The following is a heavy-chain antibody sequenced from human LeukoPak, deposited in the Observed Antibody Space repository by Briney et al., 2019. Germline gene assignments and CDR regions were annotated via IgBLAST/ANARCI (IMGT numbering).Heavy chain of an antibody. CDR3: AREWEFAAAGTNWFDP. CDR2: IYYSGST. J-gene: IGHJ5*02. Sequence: SETLSLTCTVSVGSISSSSYYWGWFRQPPGKGLEWIGSIYYSGSTYYNPSLKSRVTISVDTSKNQFSLKLSSVTAADTAVYYCAREWEFAAAGTNWFDPWGQGTLVTVSS. V-gene: IGHV4-39*02. D-gene: IGHD6-13*01. CDR1: VGSISSSSYY.